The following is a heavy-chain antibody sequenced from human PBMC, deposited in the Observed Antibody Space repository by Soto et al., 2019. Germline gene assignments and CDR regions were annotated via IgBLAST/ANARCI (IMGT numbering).Heavy chain of an antibody. D-gene: IGHD4-17*01. CDR3: ASALTTVTTLDAFDI. CDR1: GGTFSSYT. Sequence: QVQLVQSGAEVQKPGSSVKVSCKASGGTFSSYTISWVRQAPGQGLEWMGRIIPILGIANYAQKFQGRVTIPADKSTSTAYMELSSLRSEDTAVYYCASALTTVTTLDAFDIWGQGTMVTVSS. V-gene: IGHV1-69*02. J-gene: IGHJ3*02. CDR2: IIPILGIA.